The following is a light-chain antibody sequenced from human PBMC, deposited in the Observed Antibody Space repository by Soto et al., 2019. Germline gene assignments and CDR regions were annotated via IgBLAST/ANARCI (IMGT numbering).Light chain of an antibody. CDR3: QQYNNWPRT. CDR2: GAS. Sequence: EIVITQSPATLSVSPGERATLSCRASRNVNNNFAWYQQKSGQSPRLLIYGASTRATGIPARFSGSGSGTEFTLTISSFQSEDFALYYCQQYNNWPRTFGQGTKVEIK. CDR1: RNVNNN. V-gene: IGKV3-15*01. J-gene: IGKJ1*01.